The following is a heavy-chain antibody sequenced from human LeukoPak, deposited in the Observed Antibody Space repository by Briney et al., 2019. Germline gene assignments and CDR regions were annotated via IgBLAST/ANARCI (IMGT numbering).Heavy chain of an antibody. D-gene: IGHD4-17*01. CDR2: VNPHSGGT. CDR3: ARDHGDYVQYNWFDP. V-gene: IGHV1-2*02. Sequence: ASVKVSCKASGYTFTGYYIHWVRQAPGQGLEWMGWVNPHSGGTKFAQKFQGRVTMTRDTSINTAYMEVSSLRSDDTAVYYCARDHGDYVQYNWFDPWGQGTLVTVSS. J-gene: IGHJ5*02. CDR1: GYTFTGYY.